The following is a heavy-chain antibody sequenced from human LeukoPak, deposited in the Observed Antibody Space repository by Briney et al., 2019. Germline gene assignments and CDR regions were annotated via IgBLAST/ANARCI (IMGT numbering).Heavy chain of an antibody. CDR2: ISYDGRIK. V-gene: IGHV3-30-3*01. D-gene: IGHD2/OR15-2a*01. J-gene: IGHJ4*02. CDR3: ARDLSEKYSIDY. Sequence: GGSLRLSCAASGFAFSSYAIPWVRQAPGKGLEWASFISYDGRIKYYADSVKGRLTISRDNSKNTVSLQMNSLRAEDTAIYYCARDLSEKYSIDYWGQGTLVTVSS. CDR1: GFAFSSYA.